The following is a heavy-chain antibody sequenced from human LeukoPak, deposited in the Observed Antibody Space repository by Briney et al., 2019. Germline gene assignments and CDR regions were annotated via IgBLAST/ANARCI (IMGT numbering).Heavy chain of an antibody. Sequence: ASVKVSCKASGYTFTSYYMHWVRQAPGQGLEWMGIINPSGGSTSYAQKFQGRVTMTRDMSTSTDYMELSSLRSEDTAVYYCARVPYSSGWYLLTYFDYWGQGTLVTVSS. CDR1: GYTFTSYY. J-gene: IGHJ4*02. D-gene: IGHD6-19*01. V-gene: IGHV1-46*01. CDR2: INPSGGST. CDR3: ARVPYSSGWYLLTYFDY.